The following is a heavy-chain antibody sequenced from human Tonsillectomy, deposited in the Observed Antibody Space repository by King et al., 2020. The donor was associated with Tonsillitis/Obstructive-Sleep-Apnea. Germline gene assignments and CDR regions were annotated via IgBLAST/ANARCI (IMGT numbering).Heavy chain of an antibody. CDR2: IYYSGST. J-gene: IGHJ4*02. Sequence: QLQESGPGLVKPSETLSLTCTVSGGSISSSSYYWGWIRQPPGKGLEWIGSIYYSGSTYYNPSLKSRVTISVDTSKNQFSLKLSSVTAADTAVYYCAGHGSGVGSDFWSGFFFDYWGQGTLVTVSS. CDR3: AGHGSGVGSDFWSGFFFDY. D-gene: IGHD3-3*01. V-gene: IGHV4-39*01. CDR1: GGSISSSSYY.